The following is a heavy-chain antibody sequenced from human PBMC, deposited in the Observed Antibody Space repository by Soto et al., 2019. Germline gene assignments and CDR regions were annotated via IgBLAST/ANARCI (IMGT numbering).Heavy chain of an antibody. CDR1: GFSFRKHG. CDR2: ISVSGGST. CDR3: ARAGQRYYFDF. D-gene: IGHD3-16*01. Sequence: GGSLRLSCEASGFSFRKHGMSWVRQAPGKWPEWLAIISVSGGSTYYADSVKGRFTISRDNSENTLSLQMNSLRADDTAIYYCARAGQRYYFDFWGQGXLVTVYS. V-gene: IGHV3-23*01. J-gene: IGHJ4*02.